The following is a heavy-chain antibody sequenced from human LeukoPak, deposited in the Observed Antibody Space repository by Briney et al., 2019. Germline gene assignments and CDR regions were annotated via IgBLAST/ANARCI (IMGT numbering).Heavy chain of an antibody. Sequence: GGSLRLSCVASGLTFSSYGMHWVRQAPGKGLEWVAVISYDGSNKYYADSVRGRFTISRDNSKNTLYLQMNSLRAEDTAVYYCATTLDRIVGATHFDYWGQGTLVTVSS. CDR2: ISYDGSNK. D-gene: IGHD1-26*01. J-gene: IGHJ4*02. CDR1: GLTFSSYG. CDR3: ATTLDRIVGATHFDY. V-gene: IGHV3-30*03.